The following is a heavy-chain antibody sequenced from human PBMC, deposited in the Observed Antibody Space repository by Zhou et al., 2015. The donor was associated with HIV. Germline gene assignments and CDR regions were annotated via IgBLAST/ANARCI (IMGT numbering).Heavy chain of an antibody. V-gene: IGHV3-30*03. Sequence: QVQLVESGGGVVQPGRSLRLSCAASGFTFSSYGMHWVRQAPGKGLEWVAVISYDGSNKYYADSVKGRFTISRDNSKNTLYLQMNSLRPEDTAVYYCATDTYGNSASYWDQGTLVTVSS. CDR1: GFTFSSYG. D-gene: IGHD3-10*01. J-gene: IGHJ4*02. CDR3: ATDTYGNSASY. CDR2: ISYDGSNK.